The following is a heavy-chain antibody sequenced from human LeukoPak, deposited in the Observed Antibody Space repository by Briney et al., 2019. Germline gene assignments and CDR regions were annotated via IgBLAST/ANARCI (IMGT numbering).Heavy chain of an antibody. CDR1: GFTFSDYY. Sequence: PGGSLRLSCAASGFTFSDYYMSWVRQAPGKGLEWVANIKRDGSEKYYVDSVKGRFTISRDNAKNSLYLQMNSLRAEDTAVYYCARVGGRQQLVQKYFQHWGQGTLVTVSS. D-gene: IGHD6-13*01. CDR3: ARVGGRQQLVQKYFQH. J-gene: IGHJ1*01. CDR2: IKRDGSEK. V-gene: IGHV3-7*01.